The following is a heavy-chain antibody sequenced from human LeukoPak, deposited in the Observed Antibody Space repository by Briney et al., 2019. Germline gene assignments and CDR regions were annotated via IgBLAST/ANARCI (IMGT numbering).Heavy chain of an antibody. J-gene: IGHJ3*02. Sequence: PETLSLTCTVSGGSISSSSYYWGWIRQPPGKGLEWIGSIYYSGSTYYNPSLKSRVTISVDTSKNQFSLKLSSVTAADTAVYYCARGAYYDSSGYYYVSGAFDIWGQGTMVTVSS. V-gene: IGHV4-39*01. CDR3: ARGAYYDSSGYYYVSGAFDI. CDR2: IYYSGST. CDR1: GGSISSSSYY. D-gene: IGHD3-22*01.